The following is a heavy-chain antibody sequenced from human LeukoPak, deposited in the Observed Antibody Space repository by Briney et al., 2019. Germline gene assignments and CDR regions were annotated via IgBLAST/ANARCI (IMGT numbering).Heavy chain of an antibody. CDR3: ARSSDYVFDY. J-gene: IGHJ4*02. V-gene: IGHV5-51*01. CDR2: IYPGDSDT. D-gene: IGHD4-17*01. CDR1: GYNFAAYW. Sequence: GESLKISCKASGYNFAAYWIGWVRQMPGKGLEWMGVIYPGDSDTRYSPSFQGQVTISADMSITTAYLQWSSLKASDTAVYYCARSSDYVFDYWGQGTLVTVSS.